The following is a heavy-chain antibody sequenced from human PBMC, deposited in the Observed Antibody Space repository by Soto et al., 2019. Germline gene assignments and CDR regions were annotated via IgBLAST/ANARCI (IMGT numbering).Heavy chain of an antibody. V-gene: IGHV3-21*01. CDR2: ISSSSSYI. CDR3: ARESAAAGLSAFDI. J-gene: IGHJ3*02. Sequence: LRLSCAASGFTFSSYSMNWVRQAPGKGLEWVSSISSSSSYIYYADSVKGRFTISRDNAKNSLYLQMNSLRAEDTAVYYCARESAAAGLSAFDIWGQGTMVTVSS. D-gene: IGHD6-13*01. CDR1: GFTFSSYS.